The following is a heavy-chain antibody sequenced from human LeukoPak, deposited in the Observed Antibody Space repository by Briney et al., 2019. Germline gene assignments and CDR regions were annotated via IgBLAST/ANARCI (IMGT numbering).Heavy chain of an antibody. D-gene: IGHD3-9*01. CDR1: GFPFNAYA. CDR2: IRARGKDT. V-gene: IGHV3-23*01. Sequence: GGSLRLSCTASGFPFNAYALAWVRQAPGKGLEWVSAIRARGKDTYYADSVKGRFIISRDNSRDTLFLQMSSLTVEDTALYYCAKRDVTGYPNRAAFDVWGRGTMVSVSS. CDR3: AKRDVTGYPNRAAFDV. J-gene: IGHJ3*01.